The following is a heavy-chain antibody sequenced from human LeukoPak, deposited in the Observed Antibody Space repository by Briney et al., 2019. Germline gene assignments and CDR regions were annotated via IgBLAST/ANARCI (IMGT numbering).Heavy chain of an antibody. D-gene: IGHD3-22*01. V-gene: IGHV1-69*01. CDR3: ARVGGHTYYYDSSGYYFDY. Sequence: SVKVSCKASGGTFSSYAVSWVRQAPGQGLEWRGGIIPIFGTANYAQKFQGRVTITADESTSTAYMELSSLRSEDTAVYYCARVGGHTYYYDSSGYYFDYWGQGTLVTVSS. CDR1: GGTFSSYA. CDR2: IIPIFGTA. J-gene: IGHJ4*02.